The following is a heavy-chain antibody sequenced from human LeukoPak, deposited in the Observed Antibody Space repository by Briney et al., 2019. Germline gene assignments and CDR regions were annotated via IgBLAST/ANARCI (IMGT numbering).Heavy chain of an antibody. J-gene: IGHJ4*02. CDR3: ARSNYYDSSSYY. Sequence: SVKPSCKASGGTFSSHAISWVRQGPGQGLEWMGGITPIFGTANTAQHFQGRVPFPADESTRRAYMELSRLRSEDPAGIYCARSNYYDSSSYYWGQGTLVTVSS. D-gene: IGHD3-22*01. V-gene: IGHV1-69*01. CDR1: GGTFSSHA. CDR2: ITPIFGTA.